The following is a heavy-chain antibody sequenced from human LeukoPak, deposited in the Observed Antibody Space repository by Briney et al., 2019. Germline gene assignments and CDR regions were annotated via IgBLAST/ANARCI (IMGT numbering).Heavy chain of an antibody. CDR3: ARERMIDSSGYRDAFDI. V-gene: IGHV4-61*02. CDR2: IYTTGST. Sequence: SGPTLVNPSQTLSLTCTVSGGSITTGSYYWIWIRQPAGKGLEWIGRIYTTGSTDYNPSLKSRVTISVDTSKNQFSLKLSSVTAADTAVYYCARERMIDSSGYRDAFDIWGQGTMVTVSS. J-gene: IGHJ3*02. D-gene: IGHD3-22*01. CDR1: GGSITTGSYY.